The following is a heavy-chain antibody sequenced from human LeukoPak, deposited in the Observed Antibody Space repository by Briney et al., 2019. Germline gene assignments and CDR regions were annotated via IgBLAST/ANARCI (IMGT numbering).Heavy chain of an antibody. J-gene: IGHJ3*02. CDR3: ARLPPGIAAAGIGEAFDI. CDR1: GYSFTSYW. D-gene: IGHD6-13*01. CDR2: IYPGDSDT. V-gene: IGHV5-51*01. Sequence: GESLKISCKGSGYSFTSYWIGWVRQMPGKGLEWMGIIYPGDSDTRYSPSFQGQVTISADKSISTAYLQWSSLKASDTAMYYCARLPPGIAAAGIGEAFDIWGQGTMVTVSS.